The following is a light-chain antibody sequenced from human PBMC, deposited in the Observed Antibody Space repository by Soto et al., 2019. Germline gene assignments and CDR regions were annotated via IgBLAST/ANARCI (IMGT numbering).Light chain of an antibody. J-gene: IGKJ3*01. CDR2: AAS. CDR1: QSVYSNY. Sequence: EIVWTRSPGTLSLSPGERATLSCRASQSVYSNYLAWYQRKPGQAPRLLIYAASRRATGIPDRFSGSGSGTDFTLTISRLEPEDSAVYYCQQYGRSPRVLFTFGPGTKVEIK. V-gene: IGKV3-20*01. CDR3: QQYGRSPRVLFT.